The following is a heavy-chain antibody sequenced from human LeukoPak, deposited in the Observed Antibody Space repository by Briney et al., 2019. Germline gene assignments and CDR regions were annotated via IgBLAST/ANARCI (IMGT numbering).Heavy chain of an antibody. CDR3: ARDMAGPYDSSGFFG. Sequence: SETLSLTCAVYGGSFSGYYWSWICQPPGKGLEWIGEINHSGSTNYNPSLKSRVTISVDTSKNQFSLKLSSVTAADTAVYYCARDMAGPYDSSGFFGWGQGTLVTVSS. J-gene: IGHJ4*02. CDR1: GGSFSGYY. D-gene: IGHD3-22*01. CDR2: INHSGST. V-gene: IGHV4-34*01.